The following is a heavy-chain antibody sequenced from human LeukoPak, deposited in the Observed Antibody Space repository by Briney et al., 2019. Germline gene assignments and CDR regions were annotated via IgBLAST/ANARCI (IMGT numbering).Heavy chain of an antibody. CDR3: IAHFPYFYGFDV. CDR2: IKSEGEGATT. CDR1: GFTIGTAW. J-gene: IGHJ6*04. D-gene: IGHD3-3*02. Sequence: GVSLRLSCVISGFTIGTAWMSWVRQAPGKGLEWLGHIKSEGEGATTDYAAPAKGRFAISRDDSKNMIYLQMSSLKIDDTAIYYCIAHFPYFYGFDVWGKGTTVTVSS. V-gene: IGHV3-15*01.